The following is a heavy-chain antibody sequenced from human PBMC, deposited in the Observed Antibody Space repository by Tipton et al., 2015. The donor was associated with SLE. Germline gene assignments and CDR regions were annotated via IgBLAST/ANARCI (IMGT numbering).Heavy chain of an antibody. CDR3: ARGGPDYGDYFADAFDI. CDR2: ISPSDGST. V-gene: IGHV1-46*01. CDR1: GYTFTSYY. J-gene: IGHJ3*02. D-gene: IGHD4-17*01. Sequence: QLVQSGAEVKRPGASVKVSCKASGYTFTSYYMHWVRQAPGQGLEWMGIISPSDGSTTYAQRFQGRVTMTRDTSTSTVYMQLNSLRSEDTAVYYCARGGPDYGDYFADAFDIWGQGTMVTVSS.